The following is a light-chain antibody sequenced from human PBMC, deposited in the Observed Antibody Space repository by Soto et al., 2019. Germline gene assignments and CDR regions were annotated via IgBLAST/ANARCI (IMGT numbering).Light chain of an antibody. V-gene: IGKV1-5*01. CDR1: QRISSW. CDR3: QQYNSYPST. J-gene: IGKJ1*01. CDR2: DAS. Sequence: DIQMTQSPSTLSASVGDRVTITCRASQRISSWLAWYQQKPGKAPKLLIYDASSLESGVPSRFSGSGSGTEFTLTISILQPDDFAAYYCQQYNSYPSTFGQGTKVEIK.